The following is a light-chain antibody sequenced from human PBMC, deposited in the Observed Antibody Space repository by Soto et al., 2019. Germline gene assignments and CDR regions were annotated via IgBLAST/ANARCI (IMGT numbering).Light chain of an antibody. J-gene: IGKJ3*01. CDR3: QKYSSAPFT. V-gene: IGKV1-27*01. CDR2: AAS. CDR1: QGITNF. Sequence: DIQMTQSPSSLSASVGDRVTINCRASQGITNFLAWYQQKPGTVPKLLIYAASTLQSGVPSRFSGSGFGTDFTLSISSLQPEDVATYYCQKYSSAPFTFGPGTKVDIK.